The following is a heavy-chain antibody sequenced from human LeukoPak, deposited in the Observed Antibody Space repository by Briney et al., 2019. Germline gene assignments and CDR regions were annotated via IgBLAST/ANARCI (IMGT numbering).Heavy chain of an antibody. D-gene: IGHD4-11*01. CDR3: ARQAADDYSNYGGAEGGGEYYYYYYMDV. J-gene: IGHJ6*03. V-gene: IGHV3-7*01. CDR2: IKQDGSEK. Sequence: PGGSLRLSCAASGFTFSSYGMHWVRQAPGKGLEWVANIKQDGSEKYYVDSVKGRFTISRDNAKNSLYLQMNSLRAEDTAVYYCARQAADDYSNYGGAEGGGEYYYYYYMDVWGKGTTVTVSS. CDR1: GFTFSSYG.